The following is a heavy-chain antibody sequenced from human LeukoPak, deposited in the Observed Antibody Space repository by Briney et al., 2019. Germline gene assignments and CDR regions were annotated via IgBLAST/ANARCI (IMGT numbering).Heavy chain of an antibody. V-gene: IGHV3-21*01. D-gene: IGHD2-15*01. CDR1: GFTFSSYS. CDR3: ARDPYSGGAFDI. J-gene: IGHJ3*02. Sequence: GGSLRLSCAASGFTFSSYSMNWVRQAPGKGLEWVSSISSSSSYIYYADSVKGRFTISRDNAKNSLYLQMNSLRAEDTAVYYCARDPYSGGAFDIWGQGTMVTVSS. CDR2: ISSSSSYI.